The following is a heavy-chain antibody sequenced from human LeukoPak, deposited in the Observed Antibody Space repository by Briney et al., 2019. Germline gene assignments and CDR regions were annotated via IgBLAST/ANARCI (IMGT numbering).Heavy chain of an antibody. J-gene: IGHJ5*02. V-gene: IGHV3-21*05. CDR1: GFSFSSYS. Sequence: GGSLRLSCAASGFSFSSYSMNWVRQAPGKGLEWVSYISSGTSYIYYADSVKGRFTISRDNAKNSLYLQMNSLRAEDTAVYYCARAGNYYGRHTNWFDPWGQGTLVTVSS. D-gene: IGHD3-10*01. CDR2: ISSGTSYI. CDR3: ARAGNYYGRHTNWFDP.